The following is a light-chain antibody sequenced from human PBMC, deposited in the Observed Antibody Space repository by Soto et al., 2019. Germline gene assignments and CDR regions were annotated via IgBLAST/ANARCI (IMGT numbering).Light chain of an antibody. V-gene: IGLV2-14*01. Sequence: QSVLTQPASVSGSPGQSITISCTGTSSDVGGYNYVSWYQQHPDKAPKLMIYEVNHRPSGVSNRFSGSKSGNTASLTISGLQAEDDADYYCSSYTSSSVLGVVFGGGTKVTVL. CDR2: EVN. J-gene: IGLJ2*01. CDR1: SSDVGGYNY. CDR3: SSYTSSSVLGVV.